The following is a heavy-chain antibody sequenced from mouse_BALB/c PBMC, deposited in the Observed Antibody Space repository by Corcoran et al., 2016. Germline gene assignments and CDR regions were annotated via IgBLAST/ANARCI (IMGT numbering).Heavy chain of an antibody. CDR2: INTYTGEP. CDR1: GYTFKNYG. J-gene: IGHJ4*01. Sequence: QIQLVQSGPELKKPGETVKISCKASGYTFKNYGMNWVKQAPGKGLKWMGWINTYTGEPTYADDFKGRFAFSLETSASTAYLQINHLKNEDMATYFCAREPYAMDYWGQGTSVTVSS. CDR3: AREPYAMDY. V-gene: IGHV9-1*02.